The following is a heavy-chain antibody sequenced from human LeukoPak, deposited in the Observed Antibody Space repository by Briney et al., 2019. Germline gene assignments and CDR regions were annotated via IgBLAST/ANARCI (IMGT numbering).Heavy chain of an antibody. CDR3: TTDAAEAPFDY. D-gene: IGHD2-15*01. CDR1: GFTFSNAW. Sequence: GRSLRLSCAASGFTFSNAWMSWARPAPGKGLEWGGRIKSKTGGGTTDYAEPEKSRITISRYDSKHTLYLQMNSLKAEDTAVYYCTTDAAEAPFDYWGQGTPVTVSS. CDR2: IKSKTGGGTT. V-gene: IGHV3-15*01. J-gene: IGHJ4*02.